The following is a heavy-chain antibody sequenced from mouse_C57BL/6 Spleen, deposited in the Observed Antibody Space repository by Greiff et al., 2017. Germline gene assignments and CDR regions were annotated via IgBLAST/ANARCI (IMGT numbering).Heavy chain of an antibody. CDR2: INPNNGGT. V-gene: IGHV1-26*01. CDR1: GYTFTDSY. Sequence: EVQLQQSGPELVKPGASVKISCKASGYTFTDSYMNWVKQSPGKSLEWIGDINPNNGGTSYNQKFKGKATLTVDKSSSTAYMELRSLTAEDSAVYYCASRNLAYWGQGTLVTVSA. CDR3: ASRNLAY. J-gene: IGHJ3*01.